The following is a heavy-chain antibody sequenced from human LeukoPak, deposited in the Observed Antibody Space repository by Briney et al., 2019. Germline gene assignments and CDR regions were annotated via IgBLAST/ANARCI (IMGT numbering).Heavy chain of an antibody. Sequence: PSETLSLTCTVSGGSISSGDYYWSWIRQPPGKGLEWIGEINHSGSTNYNPSLKSRVTISVDTSKNQFSLKLSSVTAADTAVYYCASAPRYSSSWYDYWGQGTLVTVSS. V-gene: IGHV4-30-4*01. CDR2: INHSGST. J-gene: IGHJ4*02. D-gene: IGHD6-13*01. CDR1: GGSISSGDYY. CDR3: ASAPRYSSSWYDY.